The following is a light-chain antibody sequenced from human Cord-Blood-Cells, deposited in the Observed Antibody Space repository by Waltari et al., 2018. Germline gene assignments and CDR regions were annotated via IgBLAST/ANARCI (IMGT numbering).Light chain of an antibody. CDR2: LGS. V-gene: IGKV2-28*01. CDR3: MQSLQTPLT. J-gene: IGKJ4*01. Sequence: DIVMTQSPLSLPVTTGEPASISCRSSQSLLHSNGYNYLDWYLQKPGQSLQLLIYLGSNRAAGVPDRFSGSGSGTDFTLKISRVEAEDVGVYYCMQSLQTPLTFGGGTKVEIK. CDR1: QSLLHSNGYNY.